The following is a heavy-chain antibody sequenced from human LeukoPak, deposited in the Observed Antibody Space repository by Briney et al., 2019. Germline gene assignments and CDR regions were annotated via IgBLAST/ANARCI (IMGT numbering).Heavy chain of an antibody. D-gene: IGHD3-16*02. V-gene: IGHV4-4*02. CDR2: IYHSGST. CDR3: AREVILYYYGMDV. J-gene: IGHJ6*02. CDR1: GGSISSSNW. Sequence: PSETLSLTCAVSGGSISSSNWWSWVRQPPGKGLEWIGEIYHSGSTNYNPSLKSRVTISVDTSKNQFSLRSVTAADTAVYYCAREVILYYYGMDVWGQGTTVTVSS.